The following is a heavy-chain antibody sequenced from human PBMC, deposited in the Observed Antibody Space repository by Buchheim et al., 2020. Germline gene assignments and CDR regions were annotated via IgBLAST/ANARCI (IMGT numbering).Heavy chain of an antibody. D-gene: IGHD6-19*01. CDR2: MNIDGSVA. V-gene: IGHV3-74*01. Sequence: EVQLVESGGELVQPGGSLRLSCTASGFTFSDYWFHWVRQVPGKGLVWVSRMNIDGSVATYADSVKGRFTISRDNAKNSLYLQMNSLRAEDTAVYYCARASGWYIKNPYYYGMDVWGQGTT. J-gene: IGHJ6*02. CDR1: GFTFSDYW. CDR3: ARASGWYIKNPYYYGMDV.